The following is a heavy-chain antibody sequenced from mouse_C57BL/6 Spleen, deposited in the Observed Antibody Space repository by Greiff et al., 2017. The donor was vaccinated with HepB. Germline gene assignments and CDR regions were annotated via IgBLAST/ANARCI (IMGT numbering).Heavy chain of an antibody. D-gene: IGHD2-4*01. CDR1: GFTFSSYA. Sequence: EVNVVESGEGLVKPGGSLKLSCAASGFTFSSYAMSWVRQTPEKRLEWVAYISSGGDYIYYADTVKGRFTISRDHARNTLYLQMSSLKSEDTAMYYCTRGLDYFDYWGQGTTLTVSS. V-gene: IGHV5-9-1*02. CDR3: TRGLDYFDY. J-gene: IGHJ2*01. CDR2: ISSGGDYI.